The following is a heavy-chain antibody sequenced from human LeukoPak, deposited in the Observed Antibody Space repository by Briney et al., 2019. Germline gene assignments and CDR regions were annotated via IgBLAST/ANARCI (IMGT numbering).Heavy chain of an antibody. D-gene: IGHD3-3*01. CDR2: ITPNTGDT. CDR1: GYTFTGYY. CDR3: AGDLVGGIWSAGF. V-gene: IGHV1-2*06. Sequence: ASVKVSCKASGYTFTGYYVHWVRQAPGQGLEWMGRITPNTGDTIYAQRFQGRATMTRDTSISAAYMELSSLRSDDTAIYYCAGDLVGGIWSAGFWGQGTLVTVSS. J-gene: IGHJ4*02.